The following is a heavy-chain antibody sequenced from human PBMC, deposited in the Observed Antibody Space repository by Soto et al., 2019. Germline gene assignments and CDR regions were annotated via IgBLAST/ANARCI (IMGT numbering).Heavy chain of an antibody. J-gene: IGHJ6*02. CDR1: GGTFSSYA. CDR2: IIPIFATA. CDR3: ASVLELHYSYGMDV. V-gene: IGHV1-69*12. Sequence: QVQLVQSGAEVKKPGSSVKVSCKASGGTFSSYAISWVRQAPGQWLEWMGGIIPIFATANYEEKFQGRVTMTAEESTSTAYMELRSLRSEDTAVYYCASVLELHYSYGMDVWGQGTTVTVSS. D-gene: IGHD1-7*01.